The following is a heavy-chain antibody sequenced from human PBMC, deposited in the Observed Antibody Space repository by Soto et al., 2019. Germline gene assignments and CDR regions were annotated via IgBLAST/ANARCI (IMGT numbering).Heavy chain of an antibody. V-gene: IGHV1-58*01. Sequence: SVMGSCTASGFTFTRSAVQLVRQARGQRLEWIGWIGVGSGNRHYAQKFQERVTITRDMSTNTAYMELSSLRSEDTAVYYCARHGRGFITGTTKVNWFDPWGQGNLVTVSS. D-gene: IGHD1-7*01. J-gene: IGHJ5*02. CDR1: GFTFTRSA. CDR2: IGVGSGNR. CDR3: ARHGRGFITGTTKVNWFDP.